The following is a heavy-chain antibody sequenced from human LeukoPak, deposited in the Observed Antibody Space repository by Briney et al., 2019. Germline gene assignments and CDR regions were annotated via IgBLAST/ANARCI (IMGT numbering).Heavy chain of an antibody. J-gene: IGHJ1*01. Sequence: GSLRLSCAASGFTFSSYEMNWVRQAPGRGLVWVSRIKSDGRTNYADSVKGRFTISRDNAKNTVSLQMNSLRAEDTGVYYCARAPSEIGGYYPEYFRHWGQGTLVIVSS. CDR2: IKSDGRT. D-gene: IGHD3-22*01. V-gene: IGHV3-74*01. CDR3: ARAPSEIGGYYPEYFRH. CDR1: GFTFSSYE.